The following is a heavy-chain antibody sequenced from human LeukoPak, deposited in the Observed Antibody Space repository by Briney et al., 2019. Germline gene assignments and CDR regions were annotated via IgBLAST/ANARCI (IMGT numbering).Heavy chain of an antibody. CDR2: IRQDGGEK. CDR3: ARDQDETSSFDY. V-gene: IGHV3-7*01. Sequence: GGSLRLSCAVSGFTFTDYWMNWVRQAPGKGLEWVACIRQDGGEKSYVDSVKGRFTISRDNTKSSLYLQINSLRAEDTAVYYCARDQDETSSFDYWGQGTLVTVSS. J-gene: IGHJ4*02. CDR1: GFTFTDYW. D-gene: IGHD2-15*01.